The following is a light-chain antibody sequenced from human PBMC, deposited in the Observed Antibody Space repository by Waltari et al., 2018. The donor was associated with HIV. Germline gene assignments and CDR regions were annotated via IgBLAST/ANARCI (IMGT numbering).Light chain of an antibody. V-gene: IGLV3-21*02. CDR1: NIAGRK. J-gene: IGLJ2*01. CDR2: GDS. Sequence: YVLTQPPSVSVAPGQTARITCGGDNIAGRKVHWYQRRPGQAPAMVVFGDSDRPSGIPERFSGSVSGITATLIFSRVEDGDEADYYCQVWDESNEQVVFGGGTRLTVL. CDR3: QVWDESNEQVV.